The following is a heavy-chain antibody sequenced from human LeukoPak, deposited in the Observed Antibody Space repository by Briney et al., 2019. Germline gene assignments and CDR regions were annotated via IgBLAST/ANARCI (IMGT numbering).Heavy chain of an antibody. V-gene: IGHV3-33*08. CDR2: IWYDGSNK. CDR3: ARDYDSSGYYFDY. Sequence: GGSLRLSCAASGFTFSSYWMSWVRQAPGKGLEWVAVIWYDGSNKYYADSVKGRFTISRDNSKNTLYLQMNSLRAEDTAVYYCARDYDSSGYYFDYWGQGTLVTVSS. CDR1: GFTFSSYW. J-gene: IGHJ4*02. D-gene: IGHD3-22*01.